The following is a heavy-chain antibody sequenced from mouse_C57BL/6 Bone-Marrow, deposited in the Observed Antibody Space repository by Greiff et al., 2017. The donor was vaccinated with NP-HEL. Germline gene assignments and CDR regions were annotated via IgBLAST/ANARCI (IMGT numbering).Heavy chain of an antibody. CDR1: GYSFTGYY. CDR3: ARLYLDY. V-gene: IGHV1-42*01. Sequence: VQLKQSGPELVKPGASVKISCKASGYSFTGYYMNWVKQSPEKSLEWIGEINPSTGGTTYNRKFKAKATLTVDKSSSTAYMQLKSLTSEDSAVYYGARLYLDYWGQGTTLTVSS. CDR2: INPSTGGT. J-gene: IGHJ2*01.